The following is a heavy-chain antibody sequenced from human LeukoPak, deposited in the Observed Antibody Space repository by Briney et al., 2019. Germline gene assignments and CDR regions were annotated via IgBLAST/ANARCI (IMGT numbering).Heavy chain of an antibody. D-gene: IGHD3-22*01. CDR2: IKQDGSEK. CDR3: ARGQRPYYYYDNSGYIGNWFDP. CDR1: GFTFSSYW. J-gene: IGHJ5*02. Sequence: PGGSLRLSCAASGFTFSSYWMSWVRQAPGKGLEWVANIKQDGSEKYYVDSVKGRFTISRDNAKNSLYLQMNSLRAEDTAVYYCARGQRPYYYYDNSGYIGNWFDPWGQGTLVTVSS. V-gene: IGHV3-7*03.